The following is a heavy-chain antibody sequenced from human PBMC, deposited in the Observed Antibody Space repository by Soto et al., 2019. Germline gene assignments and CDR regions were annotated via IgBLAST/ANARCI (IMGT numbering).Heavy chain of an antibody. J-gene: IGHJ6*02. V-gene: IGHV3-30*18. CDR2: ISYDGSNK. D-gene: IGHD3-10*01. CDR3: AKEERGLLWFGELFPYYYGMDV. Sequence: GGSLRLSCAASGFTFSSYGMHWVRQAPGKGLEWVAVISYDGSNKYYADSVKGRFTISRDNSKNTLYLQMNSLRAEDTAVYYCAKEERGLLWFGELFPYYYGMDVWGQGTTVTVSS. CDR1: GFTFSSYG.